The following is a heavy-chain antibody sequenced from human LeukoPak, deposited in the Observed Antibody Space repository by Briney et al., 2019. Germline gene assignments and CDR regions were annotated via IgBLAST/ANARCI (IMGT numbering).Heavy chain of an antibody. Sequence: GASVKVSCKASGYTFTSYGISWVRQAPGQGLEWMGGIIPIFGTANYAQKFQGRVTITADKSTSTAYMELSSLRSEDTAVYYCAREIGPRQLHLWGSAFDYWGQGTLVTVSS. CDR1: GYTFTSYG. J-gene: IGHJ4*02. D-gene: IGHD5-18*01. CDR2: IIPIFGTA. V-gene: IGHV1-69*06. CDR3: AREIGPRQLHLWGSAFDY.